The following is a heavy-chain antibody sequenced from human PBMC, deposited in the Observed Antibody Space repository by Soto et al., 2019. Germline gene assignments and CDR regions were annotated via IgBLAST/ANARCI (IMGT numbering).Heavy chain of an antibody. CDR2: IIPILGIA. CDR1: GGTFSSYT. J-gene: IGHJ6*03. CDR3: ARSRDGVGIYSGYDYHYYYVDV. V-gene: IGHV1-69*02. Sequence: GASVKVSCKASGGTFSSYTISWVRQAPGQGLEWMGRIIPILGIANYAQKFQGRVTITADKSTSTAYMELSSLRSEDTAVYYCARSRDGVGIYSGYDYHYYYVDVWGKGTTVTVSS. D-gene: IGHD5-12*01.